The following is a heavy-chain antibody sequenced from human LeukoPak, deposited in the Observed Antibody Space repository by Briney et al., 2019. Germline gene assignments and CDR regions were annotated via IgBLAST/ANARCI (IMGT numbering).Heavy chain of an antibody. J-gene: IGHJ4*02. Sequence: GGSLRLSCAASGFTFSSYNMNWVRQAPGKGLEWVSSISSSSDYIYYADSVKGRFTISRDNSKNTLYLQMNSLRAEDTAVYYCARDRYYDSSGYPDYWGQGTLVTVSS. CDR3: ARDRYYDSSGYPDY. CDR1: GFTFSSYN. D-gene: IGHD3-22*01. CDR2: ISSSSDYI. V-gene: IGHV3-21*01.